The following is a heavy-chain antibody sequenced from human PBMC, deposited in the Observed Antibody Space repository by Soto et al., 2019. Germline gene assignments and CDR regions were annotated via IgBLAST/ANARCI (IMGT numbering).Heavy chain of an antibody. Sequence: QVQLVQSGAEVKKPGSSVKVSCKASGGTFSSYAISWVRQAPGQGLEWMGGIIPIFGTTNYAQKFQGRVTITADESTSTAYMELSSLRSEDTAVYYCARELINYYDSSGYSSFDAFDIWGQGTMVTVSS. V-gene: IGHV1-69*01. CDR3: ARELINYYDSSGYSSFDAFDI. CDR2: IIPIFGTT. D-gene: IGHD3-22*01. J-gene: IGHJ3*02. CDR1: GGTFSSYA.